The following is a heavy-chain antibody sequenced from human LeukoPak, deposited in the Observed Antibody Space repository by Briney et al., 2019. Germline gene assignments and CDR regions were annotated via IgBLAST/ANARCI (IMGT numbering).Heavy chain of an antibody. D-gene: IGHD3-10*01. CDR1: GFTFSSYS. CDR2: ISSSSSYI. J-gene: IGHJ3*02. V-gene: IGHV3-21*04. Sequence: AGGSLRLSCAASGFTFSSYSMNWVRQAPGKGLEWVSSISSSSSYIYYADSVKGRFTISRNNAKNSLYLQMNSLRAEDTALYYCAKDMTSHPAGLSYGSGSYDDAFDIWGQGTMVTVSS. CDR3: AKDMTSHPAGLSYGSGSYDDAFDI.